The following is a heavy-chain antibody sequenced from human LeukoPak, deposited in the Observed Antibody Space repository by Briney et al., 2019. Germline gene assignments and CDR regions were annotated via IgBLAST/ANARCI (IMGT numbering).Heavy chain of an antibody. CDR3: ARGTVVTPGDY. J-gene: IGHJ4*02. CDR1: GGSFSGYY. CDR2: INHSGST. Sequence: PSETLSLTCAVYGGSFSGYYWSWIRQPPRKGLEWIGEINHSGSTNYNPSLKSRVTISVDTSKNQFSLKLSSVTAADTAVYYCARGTVVTPGDYWGQGTLVTVSS. V-gene: IGHV4-34*01. D-gene: IGHD4-23*01.